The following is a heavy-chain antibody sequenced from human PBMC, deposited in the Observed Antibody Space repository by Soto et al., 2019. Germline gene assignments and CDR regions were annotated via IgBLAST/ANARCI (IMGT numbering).Heavy chain of an antibody. CDR3: ARALRGTTFSYYYYYGMDV. CDR2: INPSGGST. Sequence: ASVKVSCKASGYTFTSYYMHCVRQAPGQGLEWMGIINPSGGSTSYAQKFQGRVTMTRDTSTSTVYMELSSLRSEDTAVYYCARALRGTTFSYYYYYGMDVWGQGTTVTVSS. CDR1: GYTFTSYY. V-gene: IGHV1-46*01. D-gene: IGHD1-7*01. J-gene: IGHJ6*02.